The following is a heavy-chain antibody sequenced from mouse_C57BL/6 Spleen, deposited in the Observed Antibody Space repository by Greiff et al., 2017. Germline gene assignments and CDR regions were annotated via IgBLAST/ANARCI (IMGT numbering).Heavy chain of an antibody. D-gene: IGHD1-1*01. CDR1: GFTFSSYG. CDR2: ISSGGSYT. J-gene: IGHJ4*01. V-gene: IGHV5-6*01. Sequence: EVKVVESGGDLVKPGGSLKLSCAASGFTFSSYGMSWVRQTPDKRLEWVATISSGGSYTYYPDSVKGRFTISRDNAKNTLYLQMSSLKSEDTAMYYCARPYYYDAMDYWGQGTSVTVSS. CDR3: ARPYYYDAMDY.